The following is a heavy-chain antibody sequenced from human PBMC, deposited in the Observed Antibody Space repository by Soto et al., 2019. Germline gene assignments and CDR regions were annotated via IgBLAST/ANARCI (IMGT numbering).Heavy chain of an antibody. Sequence: EVQLLESGGGLVQPGGSLRLSCAASGFTFSSYAMSWVRQAPGKGLEWVSAISGSGGSTYYADSVKGRFTISRDNSKNTLYLQMNSLRAEDTAVYYCAKGGGLIVVVPAAMEFLPDYWGQGTLVTVSS. CDR2: ISGSGGST. J-gene: IGHJ4*02. D-gene: IGHD2-2*01. CDR1: GFTFSSYA. V-gene: IGHV3-23*01. CDR3: AKGGGLIVVVPAAMEFLPDY.